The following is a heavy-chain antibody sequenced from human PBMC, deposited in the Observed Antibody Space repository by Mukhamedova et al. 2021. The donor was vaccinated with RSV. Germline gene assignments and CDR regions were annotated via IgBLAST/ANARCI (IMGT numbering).Heavy chain of an antibody. CDR2: IYTSGNT. Sequence: YYWSWLRQPAGKGAEWIGRIYTSGNTDYKPSLKSRGTISLDTAKNQFSLRLSAVIAADTAMYYCATSGGDSSGWRGKLDFWGQGT. J-gene: IGHJ4*02. D-gene: IGHD5-18*01. CDR1: YY. V-gene: IGHV4-61*02. CDR3: ATSGGDSSGWRGKLDF.